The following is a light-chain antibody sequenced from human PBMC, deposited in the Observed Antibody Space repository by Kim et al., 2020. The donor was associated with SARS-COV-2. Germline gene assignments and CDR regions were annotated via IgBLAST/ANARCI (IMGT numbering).Light chain of an antibody. CDR1: QSVSSSS. CDR3: QHYGDSVQGT. CDR2: GAS. V-gene: IGKV3-20*01. Sequence: PGERATLFCRASQSVSSSSLAWYQQHPGQAPRLLLYGASSRATGIPDRFSGSGSGTDFTLTISRLEPEDVAVYYCQHYGDSVQGTFGQGTKVDIK. J-gene: IGKJ1*01.